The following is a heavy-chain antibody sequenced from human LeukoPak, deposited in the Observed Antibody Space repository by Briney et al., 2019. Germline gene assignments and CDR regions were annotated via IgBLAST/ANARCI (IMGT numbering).Heavy chain of an antibody. CDR1: GFTFGDYA. CDR2: IRSKAYGGTT. D-gene: IGHD3-10*01. Sequence: GGSLRLSCTASGFTFGDYAMSWVRQAPGKGLEWVGFIRSKAYGGTTEYAASVKGRFTISRDDSKSIAYLQMNSLKTEDTAVYYCTRVLWFGELLSEYFQHWGQGTLVTVSS. V-gene: IGHV3-49*04. J-gene: IGHJ1*01. CDR3: TRVLWFGELLSEYFQH.